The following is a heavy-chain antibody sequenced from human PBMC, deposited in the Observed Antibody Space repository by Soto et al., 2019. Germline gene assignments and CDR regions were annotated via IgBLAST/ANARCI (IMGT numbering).Heavy chain of an antibody. CDR3: ARDGLYCTYANCRGDAYDV. V-gene: IGHV3-7*04. CDR1: GFTFRTYW. Sequence: EVQLVGSGGGLVQPGGSLRLSCVASGFTFRTYWMTWVRQAPGKGLEWVANIKQDGSEKYYVDSVRGRFAISRDNAKDSLYRRRNSLRVEDTAVYYCARDGLYCTYANCRGDAYDVWDQGTIVTVSS. CDR2: IKQDGSEK. J-gene: IGHJ3*01. D-gene: IGHD2-8*01.